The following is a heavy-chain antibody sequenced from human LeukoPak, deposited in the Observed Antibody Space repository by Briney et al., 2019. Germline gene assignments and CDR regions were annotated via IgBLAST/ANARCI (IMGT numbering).Heavy chain of an antibody. CDR1: GGFMSGHY. CDR2: IFSSGST. Sequence: PSETLSLTCNVSGGFMSGHYWTWIRQPPGKGLEWIGCIFSSGSTNYNPSLKSRVTISVDTSKNQFSLSLRSVTAADTAVYYRARAVSGSDYWFDPWGQGTLATVSS. J-gene: IGHJ5*02. D-gene: IGHD5-12*01. V-gene: IGHV4-59*11. CDR3: ARAVSGSDYWFDP.